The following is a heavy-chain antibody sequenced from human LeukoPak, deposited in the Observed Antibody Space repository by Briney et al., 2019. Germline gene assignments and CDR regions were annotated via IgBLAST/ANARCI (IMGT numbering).Heavy chain of an antibody. CDR2: INSGGSSA. J-gene: IGHJ4*02. CDR3: ARDRATAMFDY. CDR1: GFTFSSYW. V-gene: IGHV3-74*01. D-gene: IGHD5-18*01. Sequence: GGSLRLSCAASGFTFSSYWMYCVRHAPGRGLVWVSRINSGGSSATYADSVKCRFPISRDNAENTLYLQMNSLRAEDTAVYYCARDRATAMFDYWAQGTLVTVFS.